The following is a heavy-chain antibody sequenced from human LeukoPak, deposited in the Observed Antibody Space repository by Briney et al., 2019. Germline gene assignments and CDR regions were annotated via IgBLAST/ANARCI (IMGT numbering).Heavy chain of an antibody. V-gene: IGHV1-46*01. CDR2: INPSGGST. J-gene: IGHJ4*02. Sequence: ASVKVSCKQSGYSFFRFNLHSVPQAPGQGLEWMGVINPSGGSTAYAQQFQGRVTMTRDTSTSTVYMELSSLRSEDTAVYYCSRLSLSGAPPFYYWGQGTLVTVSS. CDR1: GYSFFRFN. D-gene: IGHD6-6*01. CDR3: SRLSLSGAPPFYY.